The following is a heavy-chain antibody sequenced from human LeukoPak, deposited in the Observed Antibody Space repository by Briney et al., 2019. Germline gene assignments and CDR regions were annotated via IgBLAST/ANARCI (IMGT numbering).Heavy chain of an antibody. J-gene: IGHJ4*02. D-gene: IGHD6-19*01. Sequence: SETLSLTCAVYGGSFSGYYWRWIRQPPGKGLEWIGEINHSGSTNYNPSLKSRVTISVDTSTNQSSLNLSCVTAADTAVYYCAGFGRGVAGRVPDYWGQGTLVTVSS. V-gene: IGHV4-34*01. CDR1: GGSFSGYY. CDR2: INHSGST. CDR3: AGFGRGVAGRVPDY.